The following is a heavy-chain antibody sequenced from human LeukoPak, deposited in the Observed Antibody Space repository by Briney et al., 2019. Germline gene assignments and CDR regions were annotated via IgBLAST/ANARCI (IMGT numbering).Heavy chain of an antibody. CDR3: ARAGETYYYDSSGFTIDY. J-gene: IGHJ4*02. CDR1: GYTFTGYY. D-gene: IGHD3-22*01. V-gene: IGHV1-2*02. CDR2: INPNSGGT. Sequence: ASVKVSCKASGYTFTGYYVHWVRQAPGQGLEWMGWINPNSGGTNYAQKFQGRVTMTRDTSISTAYMELSRLRSDDTAVYYCARAGETYYYDSSGFTIDYWGQGTLVTVSS.